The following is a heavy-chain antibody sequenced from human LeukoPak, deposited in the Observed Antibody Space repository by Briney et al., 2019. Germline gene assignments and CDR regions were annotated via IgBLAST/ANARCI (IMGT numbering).Heavy chain of an antibody. CDR2: ISTYHGNT. J-gene: IGHJ6*03. CDR1: GYTFTSYG. Sequence: GASVKVSCKASGYTFTSYGISWVRQAPGLGLEWMGWISTYHGNTNYAQKLQGRVTMTTDTSTSTAYMELSSLRSEDTAVYYCARGRTFSTRPWGCSSTSCYYYYYYMDVWGKGTTVTVSS. V-gene: IGHV1-18*01. D-gene: IGHD2-2*01. CDR3: ARGRTFSTRPWGCSSTSCYYYYYYMDV.